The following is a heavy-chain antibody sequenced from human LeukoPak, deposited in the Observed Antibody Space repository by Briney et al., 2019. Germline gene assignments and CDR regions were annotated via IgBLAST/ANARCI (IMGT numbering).Heavy chain of an antibody. Sequence: SETLSLTCTVSGGSISSYYWSWIRQPPGKGLEWIGYIYYSGSTNYNPSLKSRVTISVDTSKNQFSLKLSSATAADTAVYYCARVLTRGYYFDYWGQGTLVTVSS. CDR1: GGSISSYY. CDR3: ARVLTRGYYFDY. CDR2: IYYSGST. V-gene: IGHV4-59*01. J-gene: IGHJ4*02.